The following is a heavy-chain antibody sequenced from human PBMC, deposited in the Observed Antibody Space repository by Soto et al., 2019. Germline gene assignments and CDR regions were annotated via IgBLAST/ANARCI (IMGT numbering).Heavy chain of an antibody. CDR3: ARGNYDFWSGYPGHWFDP. J-gene: IGHJ5*02. CDR1: GGSISSGGYS. CDR2: IYHSGST. D-gene: IGHD3-3*01. Sequence: SETLSLTCAVSGGSISSGGYSWSWIRQPPGKGLEWIGYIYHSGSTYYNPSLKSRVTISVDRSKNQFSLKLSSVTAADTAVYYCARGNYDFWSGYPGHWFDPWGQGTLVTVSS. V-gene: IGHV4-30-2*01.